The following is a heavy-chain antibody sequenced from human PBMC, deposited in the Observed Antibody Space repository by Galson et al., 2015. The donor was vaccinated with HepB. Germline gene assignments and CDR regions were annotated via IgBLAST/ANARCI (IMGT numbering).Heavy chain of an antibody. CDR3: ARGRPGDSRYNWNLLYYYGMDV. Sequence: QSGAEVKKPGESLRISCKGSGYSFTSYWISWVRQMPGKGLEWMGRIDPSDSYTNYSPSFQGHVTISADKSISTAYLQWSSLKASDTAMYYCARGRPGDSRYNWNLLYYYGMDVWGQGTTVTVSS. D-gene: IGHD1-20*01. J-gene: IGHJ6*02. CDR2: IDPSDSYT. V-gene: IGHV5-10-1*01. CDR1: GYSFTSYW.